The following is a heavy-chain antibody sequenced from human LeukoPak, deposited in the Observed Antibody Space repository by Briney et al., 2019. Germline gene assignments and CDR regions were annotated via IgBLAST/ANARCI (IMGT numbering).Heavy chain of an antibody. CDR3: ARNGIYYDSSGYRIDNWFDP. D-gene: IGHD3-22*01. Sequence: SETLSLTCTVSGGSISSYYWSWIRQPPGKGLEWIGYIYYSGSTNYNPSLKSRVTISVDTSKNQFSLKLSSVTAADTAVYYCARNGIYYDSSGYRIDNWFDPWGQGTLVTVSS. CDR2: IYYSGST. CDR1: GGSISSYY. V-gene: IGHV4-59*08. J-gene: IGHJ5*02.